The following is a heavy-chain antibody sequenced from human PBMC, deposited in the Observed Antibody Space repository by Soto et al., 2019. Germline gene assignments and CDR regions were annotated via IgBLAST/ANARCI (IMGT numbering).Heavy chain of an antibody. CDR2: ISSSSSYI. CDR1: GFTFSSYS. V-gene: IGHV3-21*01. D-gene: IGHD4-17*01. CDR3: ARADDYGDYSFDY. J-gene: IGHJ4*02. Sequence: EVQLVESGGGLVKPGGSLRLSCAASGFTFSSYSMNWVRQAPGKGLEWVSSISSSSSYIYYADSVKGRFTISSDNAKNSLYLQMNSLRAEDTAVYYCARADDYGDYSFDYWGQGTLVTVSS.